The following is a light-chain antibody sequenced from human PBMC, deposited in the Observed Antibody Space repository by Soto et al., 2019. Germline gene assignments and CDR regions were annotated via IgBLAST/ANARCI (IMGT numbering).Light chain of an antibody. V-gene: IGKV3-20*01. Sequence: EIVLTQSPGTLSLSPGQRATLSCRASESISRDYLAWYQQRLGQAPRLLIYGASSGATGIPDRFSGSGSGTDFTLTISRLEPEDFATYYCQQANSFPFTFGPGTKVDIK. CDR3: QQANSFPFT. J-gene: IGKJ3*01. CDR1: ESISRDY. CDR2: GAS.